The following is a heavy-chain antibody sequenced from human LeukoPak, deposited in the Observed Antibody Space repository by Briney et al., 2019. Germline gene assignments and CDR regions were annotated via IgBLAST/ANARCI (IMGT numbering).Heavy chain of an antibody. V-gene: IGHV3-53*01. D-gene: IGHD3-22*01. CDR2: IYSGGSA. CDR1: GSTVSSNY. CDR3: ARDHGGDSTAYTDY. Sequence: GGSLRLSCAASGSTVSSNYMSWVRQAPGKGLEWVSVIYSGGSAYHADSVKGRFTISRDNSKNTLYLQMNSLRAEDTAVYYCARDHGGDSTAYTDYWGQGTLVTVSS. J-gene: IGHJ4*02.